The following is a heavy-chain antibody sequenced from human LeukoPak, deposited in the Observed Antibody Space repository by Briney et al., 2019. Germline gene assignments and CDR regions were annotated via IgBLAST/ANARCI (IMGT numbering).Heavy chain of an antibody. CDR2: IYYGGST. CDR1: GGSISSYY. J-gene: IGHJ6*03. Sequence: SETLSLTCTVSGGSISSYYWSWIRQPPGKGLEWIGYIYYGGSTNYNPSLKSRVTISLDTSKNQFSLKVISVTAADTAVYYCARVAKHFRGGLSFYYMDVWGKGTTVTISS. D-gene: IGHD3-10*01. CDR3: ARVAKHFRGGLSFYYMDV. V-gene: IGHV4-59*01.